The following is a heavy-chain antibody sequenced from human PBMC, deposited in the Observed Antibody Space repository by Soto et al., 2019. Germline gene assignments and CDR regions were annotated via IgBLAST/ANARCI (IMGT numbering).Heavy chain of an antibody. Sequence: SETLSLTCTVSGGSVSSGTYYWSWIRQPPGKGLEWIGYIYYSGSTNYNPSLKSRVTISVDTSRTQFSLWLSSVTAADTAVYYCARVTRINGTLGYFDYWGQGTLVTVSS. CDR3: ARVTRINGTLGYFDY. CDR2: IYYSGST. V-gene: IGHV4-61*01. J-gene: IGHJ4*02. CDR1: GGSVSSGTYY. D-gene: IGHD1-7*01.